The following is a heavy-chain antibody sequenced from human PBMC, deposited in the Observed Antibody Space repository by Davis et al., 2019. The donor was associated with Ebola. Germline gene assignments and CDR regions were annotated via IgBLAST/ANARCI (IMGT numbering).Heavy chain of an antibody. CDR3: ARDPAALRFYYFDY. CDR2: IYYSGST. J-gene: IGHJ4*02. V-gene: IGHV4-59*01. D-gene: IGHD6-13*01. Sequence: MPSETLSLTCTVSGGSISSYYWSWIRQPPGKGLEWIGYIYYSGSTNYNPSLKSRVTISVDTSKNQFSLKLSSVTAADTAVYYCARDPAALRFYYFDYWGQGTLVTVSS. CDR1: GGSISSYY.